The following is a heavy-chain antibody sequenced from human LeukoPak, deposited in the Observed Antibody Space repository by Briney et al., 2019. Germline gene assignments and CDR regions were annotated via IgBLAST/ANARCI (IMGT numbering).Heavy chain of an antibody. Sequence: GGSLRLSCAASGFTFSSYTMSWVRQAPGKGLEWVSSISGSGSTTYYADSVKGRFTISRDNSKNTLYLQMNSLRAEDTAVYYCAKEGLNDYYDSSGWLDYWGQGTLVTVSS. V-gene: IGHV3-23*01. D-gene: IGHD3-22*01. CDR3: AKEGLNDYYDSSGWLDY. CDR2: ISGSGSTT. CDR1: GFTFSSYT. J-gene: IGHJ4*02.